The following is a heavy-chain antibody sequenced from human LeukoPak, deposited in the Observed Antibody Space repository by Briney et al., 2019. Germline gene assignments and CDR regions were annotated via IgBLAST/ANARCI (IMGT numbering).Heavy chain of an antibody. CDR1: GFTFSDYW. Sequence: GGCLRLSCIASGFTFSDYWMSWVRQAPGMGLEWVANINTDGGVRNYVDSVKGRFTISRDNAKNSLYLQMNSLRAEDTAVYYCAKDLFDSSSWYRPFDYWGQGTLVTVPS. CDR3: AKDLFDSSSWYRPFDY. D-gene: IGHD6-13*01. V-gene: IGHV3-7*03. J-gene: IGHJ4*02. CDR2: INTDGGVR.